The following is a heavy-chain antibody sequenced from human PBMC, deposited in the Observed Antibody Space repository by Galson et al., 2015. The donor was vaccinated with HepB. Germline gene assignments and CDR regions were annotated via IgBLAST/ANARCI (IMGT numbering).Heavy chain of an antibody. CDR2: MYYSGDT. D-gene: IGHD6-19*01. J-gene: IGHJ4*02. CDR1: GGSISSNY. V-gene: IGHV4-59*08. CDR3: ARYGYTTAWTHFDY. Sequence: ETLSLTCTVSGGSISSNYWAWIRQPPGKGLEWIAYMYYSGDTNYNPSLKSRVTISIDTSKNQFSLKLSSVTAADTAVYYCARYGYTTAWTHFDYWGQGTLVTVSS.